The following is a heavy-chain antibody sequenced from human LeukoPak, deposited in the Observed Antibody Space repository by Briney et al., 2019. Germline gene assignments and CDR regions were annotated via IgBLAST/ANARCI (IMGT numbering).Heavy chain of an antibody. CDR2: INHSGST. CDR3: ARAGRDGYNRLDY. Sequence: SETLSLTCAVYGGSFSGYYWSWIRQPPGKGLEWIGEINHSGSTNYNPSLKSRVTISVDTPKNQFSLKLSSVTAADTAVYYCARAGRDGYNRLDYWGQGTLVTVSS. V-gene: IGHV4-34*01. J-gene: IGHJ4*02. D-gene: IGHD5-24*01. CDR1: GGSFSGYY.